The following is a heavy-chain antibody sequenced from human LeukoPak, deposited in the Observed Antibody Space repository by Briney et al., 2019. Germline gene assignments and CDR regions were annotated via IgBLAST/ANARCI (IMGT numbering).Heavy chain of an antibody. CDR3: ARGTARLGYFDY. J-gene: IGHJ4*02. D-gene: IGHD6-6*01. CDR2: IYTSGST. Sequence: PSETLSLTCTVSGGSISSGSYYWSWIRQPAGKGLEWIGRIYTSGSTNYNPSLKSRVTISVDTSKNQFSLKLSSVTAADTAVYYCARGTARLGYFDYWGQGTLVTVSS. CDR1: GGSISSGSYY. V-gene: IGHV4-61*02.